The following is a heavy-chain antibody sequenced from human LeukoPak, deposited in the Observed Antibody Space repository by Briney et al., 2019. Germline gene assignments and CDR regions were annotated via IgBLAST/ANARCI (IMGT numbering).Heavy chain of an antibody. J-gene: IGHJ4*02. V-gene: IGHV3-30*18. D-gene: IGHD6-19*01. CDR2: ISYDGSNK. CDR1: GFTFSSYG. Sequence: GGSLRLSCAASGFTFSSYGMHWVRQAPGKGLEWVAVISYDGSNKYYADSVKGRFTISRDNSKNTLYLQMNSLRAEDTAVYYCAKDLGSGWPNDGSDYWGQGTLVTVSS. CDR3: AKDLGSGWPNDGSDY.